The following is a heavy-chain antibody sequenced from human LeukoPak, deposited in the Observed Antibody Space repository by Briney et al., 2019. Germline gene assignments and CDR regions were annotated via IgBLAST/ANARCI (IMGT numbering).Heavy chain of an antibody. CDR3: AREGSSGWTTDFDY. CDR2: IYYSGST. V-gene: IGHV4-59*01. CDR1: GGSISSYY. D-gene: IGHD6-19*01. J-gene: IGHJ4*02. Sequence: SETLSLTCTVSGGSISSYYWSWIRQPPGKGLEWIGYIYYSGSTNYNPSLKSRVTISVDTSKNQFSLKLSSVTAADTAVYYCAREGSSGWTTDFDYWGQGTLVTVSS.